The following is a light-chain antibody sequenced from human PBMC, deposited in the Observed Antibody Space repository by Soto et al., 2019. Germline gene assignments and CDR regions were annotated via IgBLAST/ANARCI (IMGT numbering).Light chain of an antibody. Sequence: QSALAQPASVSGSPGQSIAISSTGTTSDVGGYDYVSWYQQHPGQAPKLVIYEDSKRPSGVSHRFSGSKSGNTASLSISGLYADDEADYFGYSFTSGNTLYVFGTGTKVTVL. J-gene: IGLJ1*01. CDR3: YSFTSGNTLYV. CDR2: EDS. V-gene: IGLV2-14*01. CDR1: TSDVGGYDY.